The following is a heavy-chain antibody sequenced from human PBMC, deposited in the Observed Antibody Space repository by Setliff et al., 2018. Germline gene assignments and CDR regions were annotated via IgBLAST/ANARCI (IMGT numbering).Heavy chain of an antibody. CDR3: VTSTIIIYYFDF. D-gene: IGHD3-10*01. Sequence: GGSLRLSCAASGLTFRTYAMSWVRQAPGKGMEWVSSTTGSGGDRDYADSVKGRFTISRDNSKNTLYLQMNSLRAEDTAVYYCVTSTIIIYYFDFWGQGTPVTVSS. CDR1: GLTFRTYA. J-gene: IGHJ4*02. V-gene: IGHV3-23*01. CDR2: TTGSGGDR.